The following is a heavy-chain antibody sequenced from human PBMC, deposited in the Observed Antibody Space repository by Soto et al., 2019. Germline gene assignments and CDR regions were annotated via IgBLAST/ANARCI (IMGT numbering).Heavy chain of an antibody. CDR1: GFTFSSYG. D-gene: IGHD3-22*01. CDR2: ISNDGSNK. CDR3: AKDRWSRSGYPQFDY. J-gene: IGHJ4*02. V-gene: IGHV3-30*18. Sequence: QVQLVESGGGVVQPGRSLRLSCAASGFTFSSYGMHWVRQAPGKGLEWVAVISNDGSNKYYADSVEGRFTISRDNSKNALYLQMNSLRAEDTAVYYCAKDRWSRSGYPQFDYSGQAALVTVSS.